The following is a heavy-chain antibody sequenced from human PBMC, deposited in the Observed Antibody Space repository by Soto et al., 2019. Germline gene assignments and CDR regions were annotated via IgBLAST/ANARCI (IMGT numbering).Heavy chain of an antibody. D-gene: IGHD4-17*01. J-gene: IGHJ6*02. CDR3: ASRTTRPYYYYGMDV. V-gene: IGHV3-53*01. Sequence: GGSLRLSCAASGFTVSSNYMSWVRQAPGKGLEWVSVIYSGGSTYYADSVKGRFTISRDNSKNTLYLQMNSLRAEDTAVYYCASRTTRPYYYYGMDVWGQGTTVTV. CDR1: GFTVSSNY. CDR2: IYSGGST.